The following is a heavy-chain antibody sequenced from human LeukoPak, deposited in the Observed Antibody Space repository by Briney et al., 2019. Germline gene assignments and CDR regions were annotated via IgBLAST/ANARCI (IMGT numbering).Heavy chain of an antibody. J-gene: IGHJ6*03. CDR2: IHPNTGGT. CDR1: GYTFTGYY. Sequence: ASVKVSCKASGYTFTGYYIHWVRQAPGQALEWMGWIHPNTGGTNYAQKFQGRVTMTRDTSFSTAYMELSRLRSDDTAFYYCARAPILYYYYMDVWGKGTTVTVSS. V-gene: IGHV1-2*02. CDR3: ARAPILYYYYMDV.